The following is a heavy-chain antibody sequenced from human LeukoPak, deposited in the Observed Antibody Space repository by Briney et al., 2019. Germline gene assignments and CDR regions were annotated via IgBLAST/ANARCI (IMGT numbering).Heavy chain of an antibody. CDR1: GFTFSTHG. D-gene: IGHD3-10*01. V-gene: IGHV3-30*18. Sequence: GGSLRLSCAASGFTFSTHGMHWVRQAPGKGLEWVAAISYHGNNKYYADSVKGRFTISRDNSKNTLYVQMNRLRAEDTAVYCCAKMGSPITMVRGVPFDYWGQGTLVTVSS. J-gene: IGHJ4*02. CDR2: ISYHGNNK. CDR3: AKMGSPITMVRGVPFDY.